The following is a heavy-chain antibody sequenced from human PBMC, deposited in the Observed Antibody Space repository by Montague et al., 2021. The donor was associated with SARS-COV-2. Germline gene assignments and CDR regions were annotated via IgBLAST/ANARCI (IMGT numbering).Heavy chain of an antibody. CDR2: ICDGVRRI. CDR3: VRDGGDDKHDWWFDL. D-gene: IGHD2-21*02. J-gene: IGHJ2*01. V-gene: IGHV3-74*01. CDR1: GFNLPRYC. Sequence: SLRLSCAASGFNLPRYCMHWVRQSPGQGLEWVARICDGVRRISYADSVRDRFTVSRDNAKNTLSLLMNNLSGEDTAVYYCVRDGGDDKHDWWFDLWGRGTHVSVSS.